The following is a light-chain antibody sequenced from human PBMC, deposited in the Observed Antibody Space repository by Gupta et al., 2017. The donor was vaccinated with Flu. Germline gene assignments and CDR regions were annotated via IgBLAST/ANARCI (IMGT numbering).Light chain of an antibody. V-gene: IGKV2-28*01. CDR3: MQALQTRYS. CDR2: LGS. Sequence: DIVMTQSPLSLPVTPGSPASIPCRSSQSLLHSNGYNYLDWYLQKPGQSPQLLIYLGSNRASGVPDRFSGSGSGTDFTLKISRVEAEDVGVYYCMQALQTRYSFGQGTKLEIK. CDR1: QSLLHSNGYNY. J-gene: IGKJ2*03.